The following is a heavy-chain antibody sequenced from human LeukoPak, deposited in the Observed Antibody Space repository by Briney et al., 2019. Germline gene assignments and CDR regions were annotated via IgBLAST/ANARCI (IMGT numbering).Heavy chain of an antibody. D-gene: IGHD3-22*01. Sequence: SETLSLTCTVSGGSISSSSYYWGWIRQPPGKGLEWIGSIYYSGSTYYNPSLKSRVTISVDTSKNQFSLKLSSVTAADTAVYYCARIRRQWLSYYYYYMDVWGKGTTVTISS. V-gene: IGHV4-39*01. J-gene: IGHJ6*03. CDR2: IYYSGST. CDR1: GGSISSSSYY. CDR3: ARIRRQWLSYYYYYMDV.